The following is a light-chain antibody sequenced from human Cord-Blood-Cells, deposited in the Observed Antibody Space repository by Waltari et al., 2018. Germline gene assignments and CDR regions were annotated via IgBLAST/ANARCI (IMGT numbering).Light chain of an antibody. CDR3: MQALQTPIT. CDR2: LGS. V-gene: IGKV2-28*01. Sequence: DIVRTQSPLSLPVTPGEQASISCRSRQSPLHSNGYNSLDWYLQKPGQSPQLLIYLGSNRASGVPDRFSGSGSGTDFTLKISRVEAEDVGVYYCMQALQTPITFGQGTRLEIK. J-gene: IGKJ5*01. CDR1: QSPLHSNGYNS.